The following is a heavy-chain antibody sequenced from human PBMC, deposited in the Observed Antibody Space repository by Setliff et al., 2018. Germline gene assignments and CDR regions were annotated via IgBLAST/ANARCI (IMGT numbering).Heavy chain of an antibody. CDR2: IDYTGNT. V-gene: IGHV4-39*01. CDR1: GGSISTDHYY. J-gene: IGHJ4*02. CDR3: AAPGGGSYRF. D-gene: IGHD1-26*01. Sequence: PSETLSLTCTASGGSISTDHYYWGWIRQPPGKGLEWIGSIDYTGNTWHNLSLKSRVTISVDTSKNQFSLNLSSVTAADTAVYYCAAPGGGSYRFWGQGTLVTVSS.